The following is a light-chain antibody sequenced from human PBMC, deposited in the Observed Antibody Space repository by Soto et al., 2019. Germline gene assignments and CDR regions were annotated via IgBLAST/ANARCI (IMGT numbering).Light chain of an antibody. CDR2: DAS. V-gene: IGKV3-11*01. CDR3: QQRGNWPLT. CDR1: QKVGSF. Sequence: EIVLTQSPATLSLSPGERATLSCRASQKVGSFLARYQQIPGQTPRLLIYDASNRATGIPARFSGSGSGTDFTLTISSLEPEDFAVYYCQQRGNWPLTFGGGTKVEI. J-gene: IGKJ4*01.